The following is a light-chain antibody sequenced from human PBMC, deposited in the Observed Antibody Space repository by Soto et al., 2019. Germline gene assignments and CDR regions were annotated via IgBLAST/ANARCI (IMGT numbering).Light chain of an antibody. CDR1: QAVSGW. J-gene: IGKJ4*01. CDR3: QQAKSFPLT. CDR2: AAS. V-gene: IGKV1-12*01. Sequence: DLQMTQSPSSVSASVGDRVTITCRARQAVSGWLAWYQQKPGKAPKLLIYAASTLQRGVPSRFSGSGSATDFTLIISSLQPEDSATYYCQQAKSFPLTFGGGTKVEI.